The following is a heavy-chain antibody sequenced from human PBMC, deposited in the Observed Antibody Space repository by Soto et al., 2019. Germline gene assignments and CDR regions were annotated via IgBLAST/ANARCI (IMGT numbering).Heavy chain of an antibody. V-gene: IGHV4-30-4*01. J-gene: IGHJ6*02. Sequence: QVQLQESGPGLVQPSRTLSLTCTVSGGSISSGDYYWSCLRQPPGKGLEWIGYFYYSGSTYYNPSLKSRVTISVDSSKNQFSLKLSSVTAADTALYYCDRATEYYYDSSGYYYYGMDVWGQGTTVTVSS. D-gene: IGHD3-22*01. CDR1: GGSISSGDYY. CDR3: DRATEYYYDSSGYYYYGMDV. CDR2: FYYSGST.